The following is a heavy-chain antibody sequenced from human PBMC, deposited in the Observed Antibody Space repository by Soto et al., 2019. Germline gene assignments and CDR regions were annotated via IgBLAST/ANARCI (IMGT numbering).Heavy chain of an antibody. Sequence: EVHLLESGGGLVQPGGSLRLSCVASGFTFSSHGMSWVRQAPGKGLEWVAGTGASGGNTYYADSVKGRFTISRDNSKNTLYLEMNSLRADDTALYYCAKHQIPRIAAAGIRDWGQGTLVTVSS. D-gene: IGHD6-25*01. CDR1: GFTFSSHG. CDR2: TGASGGNT. J-gene: IGHJ4*02. V-gene: IGHV3-23*01. CDR3: AKHQIPRIAAAGIRD.